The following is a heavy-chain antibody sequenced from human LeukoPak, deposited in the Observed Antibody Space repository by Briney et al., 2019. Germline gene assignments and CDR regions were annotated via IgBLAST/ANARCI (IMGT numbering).Heavy chain of an antibody. CDR1: GYTFTSYY. D-gene: IGHD3-22*01. CDR3: ASSYYYDSSGYGFDY. CDR2: INPSGGST. J-gene: IGHJ4*02. Sequence: ASVKVSCKASGYTFTSYYMHWVRQAPGQGLEWMGIINPSGGSTSYAQKFQGRVTMTRDTSTSTVYMELSSLRSEDTAVCYCASSYYYDSSGYGFDYWGQGTLVTVSS. V-gene: IGHV1-46*01.